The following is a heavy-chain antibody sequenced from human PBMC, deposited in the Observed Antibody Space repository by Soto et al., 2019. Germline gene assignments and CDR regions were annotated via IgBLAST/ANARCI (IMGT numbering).Heavy chain of an antibody. CDR3: ARVRGDIVATEFDY. J-gene: IGHJ4*02. D-gene: IGHD5-12*01. V-gene: IGHV3-20*04. CDR1: GFTFDGYD. Sequence: GGSLRLSCAASGFTFDGYDMTWVRQAPGKGLEWVSGIMWNGTSTGYVDSVKGRFTIFRDNAKNSLYLQMNSLRAEDSALYYCARVRGDIVATEFDYWGQGTLVTVSS. CDR2: IMWNGTST.